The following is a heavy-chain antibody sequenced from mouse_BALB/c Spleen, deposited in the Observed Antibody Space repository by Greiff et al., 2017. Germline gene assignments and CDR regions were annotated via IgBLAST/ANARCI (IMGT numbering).Heavy chain of an antibody. CDR2: ISSGGSYT. CDR3: ARQRGKENAMDY. J-gene: IGHJ4*01. CDR1: GFTFSSYA. Sequence: EVKLVESGGDLVKPGGSLKLSCAASGFTFSSYAMSWVRQTPEKRLEWVATISSGGSYTYYPDSVKGRFTISRDNAKNTLYLQMSSLRSEDTAMYYCARQRGKENAMDYWGQGTSVTVSS. D-gene: IGHD2-1*01. V-gene: IGHV5-9-3*01.